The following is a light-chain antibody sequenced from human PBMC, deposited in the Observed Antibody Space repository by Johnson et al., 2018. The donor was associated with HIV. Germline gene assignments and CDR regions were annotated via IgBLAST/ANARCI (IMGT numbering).Light chain of an antibody. CDR3: GTWDSSLTLYV. V-gene: IGLV1-51*01. Sequence: QSVLTQPPSVSAAPGQKVTISCSGSSSDIGNNYVSWYQQLPGTAPKLLIYENNKRPSGIPDRFSGSKSGTTATLGITGLPNGDEADYYCGTWDSSLTLYVFGTGTKVTVL. J-gene: IGLJ1*01. CDR2: ENN. CDR1: SSDIGNNY.